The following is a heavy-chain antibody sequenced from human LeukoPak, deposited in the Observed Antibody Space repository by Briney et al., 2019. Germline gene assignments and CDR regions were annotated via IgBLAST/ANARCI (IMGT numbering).Heavy chain of an antibody. Sequence: SVKVSCKASGGTFSSYAISWVRQAPGQGLEWMGRIIPIFGTANYAQKFQGRVTTTTDESTSTAYLELSRLRSEDTAVYYCARVRGSGINFDYWGQGTLVTVSS. V-gene: IGHV1-69*05. J-gene: IGHJ4*02. CDR3: ARVRGSGINFDY. D-gene: IGHD3-10*01. CDR2: IIPIFGTA. CDR1: GGTFSSYA.